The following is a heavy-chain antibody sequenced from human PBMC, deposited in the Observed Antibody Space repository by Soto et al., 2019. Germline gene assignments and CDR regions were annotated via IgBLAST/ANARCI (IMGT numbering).Heavy chain of an antibody. CDR3: ARQGGVVIISRYYYMDV. CDR1: GGSISSSSYY. J-gene: IGHJ6*03. D-gene: IGHD3-3*01. CDR2: IYYSGST. V-gene: IGHV4-39*01. Sequence: SETLSLTCTVSGGSISSSSYYWGWIRQPPGKGLEWIGSIYYSGSTYYNPSLESRVTISVDTSKNQFSLKLSSVTAADTAVYYCARQGGVVIISRYYYMDVWGKGTTVTCSS.